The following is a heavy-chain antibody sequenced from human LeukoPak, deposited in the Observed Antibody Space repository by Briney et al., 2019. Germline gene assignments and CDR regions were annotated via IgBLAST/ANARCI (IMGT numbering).Heavy chain of an antibody. V-gene: IGHV4-31*03. Sequence: PSETLSLTCTVSGGSISSGGYYWSWIRQHPGKGLEWIGYIYYSGSTYYNPSLKSRVTISVDTSKNQFSLKLSSVTAADTAVYYCTRVYSGHFDYWGQGTLVTVSS. J-gene: IGHJ4*02. CDR1: GGSISSGGYY. D-gene: IGHD5-12*01. CDR2: IYYSGST. CDR3: TRVYSGHFDY.